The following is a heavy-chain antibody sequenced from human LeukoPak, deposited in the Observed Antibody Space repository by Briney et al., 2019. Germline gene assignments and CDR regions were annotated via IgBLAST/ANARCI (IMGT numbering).Heavy chain of an antibody. V-gene: IGHV3-49*04. D-gene: IGHD2-2*01. CDR1: GFTFGDNA. Sequence: GGSLRLSCTASGFTFGDNAMSWVRQAPGKGLEWVGFIRSKAYGGTTEYAASVKGRFTISRDDSKSIAYLQINSLKTEDTAVYYCTRDQIDCSSTSCYWYFDYWGQGTLVTVSS. CDR3: TRDQIDCSSTSCYWYFDY. J-gene: IGHJ4*02. CDR2: IRSKAYGGTT.